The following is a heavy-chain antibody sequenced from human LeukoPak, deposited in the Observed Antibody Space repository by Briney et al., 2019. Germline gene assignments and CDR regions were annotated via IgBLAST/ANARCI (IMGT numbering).Heavy chain of an antibody. CDR2: MNPNSGNT. Sequence: ASVKVSCKASGYTFTSYDINWVRQATGQGLEWMGWMNPNSGNTGYAQKFQGRVTITADKSTSTAYMELSSLRSEDTAVYYCARGRFLEWLPGEDYYYGMDVWGQGTTVTVSS. CDR1: GYTFTSYD. CDR3: ARGRFLEWLPGEDYYYGMDV. J-gene: IGHJ6*02. D-gene: IGHD3-3*01. V-gene: IGHV1-8*01.